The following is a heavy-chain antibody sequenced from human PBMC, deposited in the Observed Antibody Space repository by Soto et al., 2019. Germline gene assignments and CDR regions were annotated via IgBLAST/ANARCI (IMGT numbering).Heavy chain of an antibody. V-gene: IGHV3-30-3*01. J-gene: IGHJ4*01. CDR2: ISYAGSYK. D-gene: IGHD5-18*01. Sequence: PGGSLRLSCAASGFTFSNYAMHWVRQAPGKGLEWVAVISYAGSYKYHADSVKGRFTISRDNSKSTLYLQMNSLRAEDTAVYYCARDGYSYGRLYYFDYWGHGTLVPVYS. CDR3: ARDGYSYGRLYYFDY. CDR1: GFTFSNYA.